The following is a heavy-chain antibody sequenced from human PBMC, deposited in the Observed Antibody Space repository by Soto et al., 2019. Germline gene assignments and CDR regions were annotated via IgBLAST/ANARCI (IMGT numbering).Heavy chain of an antibody. V-gene: IGHV4-31*03. CDR2: IYYSGST. CDR1: DGSISSGGYY. CDR3: ARDRMYYYDSSGYPPHYGMDV. J-gene: IGHJ6*02. D-gene: IGHD3-22*01. Sequence: SETLSLTCTVSDGSISSGGYYWSWIRQHPGKGLEWIGYIYYSGSTYYNPSLKSRVTISVDTSKNQFSLKLSSVTAADTAVYYCARDRMYYYDSSGYPPHYGMDVWGQGTTVTVSS.